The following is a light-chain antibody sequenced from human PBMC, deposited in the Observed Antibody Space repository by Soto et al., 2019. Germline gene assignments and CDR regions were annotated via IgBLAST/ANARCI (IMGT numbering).Light chain of an antibody. CDR3: QQYHNWPAIT. V-gene: IGKV3D-15*01. Sequence: EIVMTQSPATLSVSPGARAPLSCRARPSVSSNLAWSPQHPGQAPRLLISRVSTRATGIPARFSGSGSGTEFTLTISSLQSEDFAVYYCQQYHNWPAITFGQGTRLEIK. CDR2: RVS. CDR1: PSVSSN. J-gene: IGKJ5*01.